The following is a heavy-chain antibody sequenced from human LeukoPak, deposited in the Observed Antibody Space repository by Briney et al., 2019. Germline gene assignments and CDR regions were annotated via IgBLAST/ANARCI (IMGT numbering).Heavy chain of an antibody. CDR1: GGSISSSSYY. Sequence: PSETLSLTCTVSGGSISSSSYYWGWIRQPPGKGLEWIGSIYYSGSTYYNPSLKSRVTISVDTSKNQFSLKLSSVTAADTAVYYCASYVQTPPDAFDIWGQGTMVTVSS. J-gene: IGHJ3*02. V-gene: IGHV4-39*01. CDR3: ASYVQTPPDAFDI. CDR2: IYYSGST. D-gene: IGHD2-15*01.